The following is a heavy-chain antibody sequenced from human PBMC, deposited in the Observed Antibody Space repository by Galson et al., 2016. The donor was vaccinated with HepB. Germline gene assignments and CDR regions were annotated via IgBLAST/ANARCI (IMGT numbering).Heavy chain of an antibody. V-gene: IGHV4-39*01. Sequence: LSLTCTVSGVSISSASYFWGWIRQPPGRGLGWLGSVYYSGTTYYNPSLKSRVTISADTSKNQFSLKLTSVTAADTAVYYCASLRDGYNLNYWGQGPLVTVSS. CDR1: GVSISSASYF. CDR3: ASLRDGYNLNY. D-gene: IGHD5-24*01. CDR2: VYYSGTT. J-gene: IGHJ4*02.